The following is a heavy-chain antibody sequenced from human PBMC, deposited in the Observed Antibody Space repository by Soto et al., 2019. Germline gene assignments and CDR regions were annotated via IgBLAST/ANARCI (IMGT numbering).Heavy chain of an antibody. V-gene: IGHV1-18*01. D-gene: IGHD2-21*02. CDR2: ISAYNGNT. CDR3: ATVERSGRCTAVEDRFEP. CDR1: GYTCTSYG. J-gene: IGHJ5*01. Sequence: ASVKVSSTSSGYTCTSYGISWVRQAPGQGLAWMGWISAYNGNTNYAQKLQGRVTMTTDTSTSTAYMELRSLRSDDTAVYYCATVERSGRCTAVEDRFEPWGEGTLVTVS.